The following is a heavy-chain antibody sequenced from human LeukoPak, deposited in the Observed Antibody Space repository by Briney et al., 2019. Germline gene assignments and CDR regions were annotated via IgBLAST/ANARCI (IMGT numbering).Heavy chain of an antibody. CDR1: GGSISSNNYY. CDR3: QSRFLEWLLDY. J-gene: IGHJ4*02. CDR2: IYYGGYT. Sequence: SETLSLTCTVSGGSISSNNYYWGWIRQPPGKGLEWIWSIYYGGYTYYNPSLKSRVTISVDTSKNQFSLKLSSVTAAVTAIYYCQSRFLEWLLDYWGQGTLVTVSS. V-gene: IGHV4-39*01. D-gene: IGHD3-3*01.